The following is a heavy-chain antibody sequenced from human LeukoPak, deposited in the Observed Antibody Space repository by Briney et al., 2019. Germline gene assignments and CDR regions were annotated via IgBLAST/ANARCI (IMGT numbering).Heavy chain of an antibody. CDR2: IWYDGSKK. CDR1: GFTFSSYT. Sequence: GGSLRLSCAASGFTFSSYTLHWVRQTPGKGLEWVALIWYDGSKKDYADSVKGRFTTSRDNSKNTLYLQMNSLRAEDTAVYYCVSDWDGYWGQGTLVTVSS. V-gene: IGHV3-30*04. J-gene: IGHJ4*02. D-gene: IGHD1-26*01. CDR3: VSDWDGY.